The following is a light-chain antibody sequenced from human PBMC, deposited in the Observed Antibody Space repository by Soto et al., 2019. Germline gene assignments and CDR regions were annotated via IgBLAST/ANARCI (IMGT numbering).Light chain of an antibody. CDR1: QNIYSN. J-gene: IGKJ1*01. CDR3: QQYHNLWS. Sequence: IALTQSPATVSVSPGDRVTLSCWASQNIYSNLGWYQQRPGQAPRLIIYRASARPTGIPARFRGSGSGTEFTLTISSLQSEDFATYYCQQYHNLWSFGRGTKVDIK. CDR2: RAS. V-gene: IGKV3-15*01.